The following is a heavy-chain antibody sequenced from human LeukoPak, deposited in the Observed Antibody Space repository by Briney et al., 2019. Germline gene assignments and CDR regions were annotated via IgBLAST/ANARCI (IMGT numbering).Heavy chain of an antibody. D-gene: IGHD6-13*01. V-gene: IGHV3-48*03. J-gene: IGHJ4*02. CDR3: ASSAAGIYGY. CDR1: GFTFSSCE. CDR2: ISSSGSTI. Sequence: GGSLRLSCAASGFTFSSCEMNWVRQAPGKGLEWVSYISSSGSTIYYADSVKGRFTISRDNAKNSLYLQMNSLRAEDTAVYYCASSAAGIYGYWGQGTLVTVSS.